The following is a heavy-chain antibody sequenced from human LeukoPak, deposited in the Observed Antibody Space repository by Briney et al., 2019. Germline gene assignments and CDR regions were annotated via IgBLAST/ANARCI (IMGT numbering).Heavy chain of an antibody. CDR3: ARQGVATAIDY. J-gene: IGHJ4*02. V-gene: IGHV4-4*07. Sequence: PSETLSLTCTVSGGSISNYYWSWIRQPAGKGLEWIGRISASGNTNYNPSLKSRVTMSVDTSMDLFALKLSSVTAADTAVYYCARQGVATAIDYWGQGTLVTVSS. CDR2: ISASGNT. D-gene: IGHD2-21*02. CDR1: GGSISNYY.